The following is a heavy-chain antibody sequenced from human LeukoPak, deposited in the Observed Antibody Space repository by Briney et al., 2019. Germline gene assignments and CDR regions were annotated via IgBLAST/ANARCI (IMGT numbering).Heavy chain of an antibody. V-gene: IGHV1-69*05. CDR3: ARELGGNGFQH. D-gene: IGHD3-16*01. Sequence: SVKVSCKASGDTFSSYAISWVRQAPGQGLEWMGRIIPIFGTTNYAQKLQGRVPITTDESTSTAYMELSSLRSEDTAVCYCARELGGNGFQHWGQGTLVTVSS. CDR2: IIPIFGTT. CDR1: GDTFSSYA. J-gene: IGHJ1*01.